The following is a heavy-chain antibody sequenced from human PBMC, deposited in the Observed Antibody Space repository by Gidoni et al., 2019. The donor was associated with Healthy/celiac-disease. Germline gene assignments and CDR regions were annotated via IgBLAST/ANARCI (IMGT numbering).Heavy chain of an antibody. D-gene: IGHD3-22*01. J-gene: IGHJ4*02. CDR2: ISYDGSNK. V-gene: IGHV3-30*18. Sequence: QVQLVESGGGVVQPGRSLRLSCAASGFTFSSYGMHWVRQAPGKGLEWVAVISYDGSNKYYADSVKGRFTISRDNSKNTLYLQMNSLRAEDTAVYYCAKPYYYESSGPDYWGQGTLVTVSS. CDR3: AKPYYYESSGPDY. CDR1: GFTFSSYG.